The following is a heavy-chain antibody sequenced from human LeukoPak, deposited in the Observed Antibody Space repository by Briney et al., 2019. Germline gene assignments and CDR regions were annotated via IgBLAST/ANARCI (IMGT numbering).Heavy chain of an antibody. D-gene: IGHD1-26*01. Sequence: GGSLRLSCAASGFTFSSYAMSWVRQAPGEGLEWVSAISGSGGSTYYADSVKGRFTISRDNSKNTLYLQMNSLRAEDTAVYYCAKDLWELPTVFDYWGQGTLVTVSS. V-gene: IGHV3-23*01. J-gene: IGHJ4*02. CDR1: GFTFSSYA. CDR2: ISGSGGST. CDR3: AKDLWELPTVFDY.